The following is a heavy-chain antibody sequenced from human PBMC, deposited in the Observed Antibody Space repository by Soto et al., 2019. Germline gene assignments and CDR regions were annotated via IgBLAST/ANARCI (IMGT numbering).Heavy chain of an antibody. CDR2: IIPIFGTA. D-gene: IGHD6-6*01. J-gene: IGHJ6*02. Sequence: GASVKVSCKASGGTFSSYAISWVRQAPGQGLEWMGGIIPIFGTANYAQKFQGRVTITADESTSTAYMELSSLRSEDTAVYYCARDYRSSSIGGMDGWGQGTTVTVSS. CDR1: GGTFSSYA. CDR3: ARDYRSSSIGGMDG. V-gene: IGHV1-69*13.